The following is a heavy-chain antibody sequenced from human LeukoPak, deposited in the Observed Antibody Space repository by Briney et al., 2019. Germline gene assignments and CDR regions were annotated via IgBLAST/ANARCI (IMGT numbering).Heavy chain of an antibody. J-gene: IGHJ4*02. CDR2: MYISGST. CDR1: GVSVTNYY. D-gene: IGHD1-26*01. Sequence: SETLTLTCTVSGVSVTNYYWAWIRQPAGKGLEWIGRMYISGSTNYNPSLKSRVTISIDKTKNQFSLKLRSVTAADTAVYYCARDYLVGAPLDSWGQGTLVTVSP. CDR3: ARDYLVGAPLDS. V-gene: IGHV4-4*07.